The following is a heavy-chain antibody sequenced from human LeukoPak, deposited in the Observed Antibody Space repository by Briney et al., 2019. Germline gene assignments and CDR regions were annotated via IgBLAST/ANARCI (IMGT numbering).Heavy chain of an antibody. CDR1: GGTFSSYA. D-gene: IGHD2-2*03. J-gene: IGHJ5*02. V-gene: IGHV1-69*06. CDR2: IIPIFGTA. Sequence: ASVKVSCKASGGTFSSYAISRVRQAPGQGLEWMGGIIPIFGTANYAQKFQGRVTITADKSTSTAYMELSSLRSEDTAVYYCARVDIVVVPAAHNWFDPWGQGTLVTVSS. CDR3: ARVDIVVVPAAHNWFDP.